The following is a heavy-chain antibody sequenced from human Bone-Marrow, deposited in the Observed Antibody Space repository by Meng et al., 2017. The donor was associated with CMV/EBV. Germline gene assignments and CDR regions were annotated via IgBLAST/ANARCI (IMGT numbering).Heavy chain of an antibody. CDR2: IKEDGSEK. CDR1: GFIFRSFW. J-gene: IGHJ4*02. Sequence: EVQLVESGGGLVQRGGSLRLSCAASGFIFRSFWMSWVRQAPGKGLEWVANIKEDGSEKYYVDSVKGRFTISRDNAKGSLYLQMNSLRAEDTAVYHCARVGFRGTTVTNWGQGTLVTVSS. V-gene: IGHV3-7*03. CDR3: ARVGFRGTTVTN. D-gene: IGHD4-11*01.